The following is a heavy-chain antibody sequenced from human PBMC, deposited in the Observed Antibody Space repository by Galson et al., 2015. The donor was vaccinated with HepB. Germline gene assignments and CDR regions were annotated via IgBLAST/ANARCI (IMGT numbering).Heavy chain of an antibody. D-gene: IGHD4-17*01. CDR1: GATFGSYA. CDR3: AADGGSRIDYGDYMDYHNFFYMDV. J-gene: IGHJ6*03. CDR2: VIPMFDTT. V-gene: IGHV1-69*13. Sequence: SVKVSCKASGATFGSYAFSWVRQAPGQGLEWMGGVIPMFDTTHYAQKFQDRVTISADESTSSAYLELRGLRSEDTAVYYCAADGGSRIDYGDYMDYHNFFYMDVWGKGTTVIVSS.